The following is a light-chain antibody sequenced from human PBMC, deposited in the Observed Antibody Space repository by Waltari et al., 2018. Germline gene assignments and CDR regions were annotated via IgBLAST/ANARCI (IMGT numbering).Light chain of an antibody. V-gene: IGLV2-14*03. CDR3: SSYTRTTTLYV. J-gene: IGLJ1*01. Sequence: QSALTQPASVSGSPGQSITISCTGTSSDVGSYNYVSWYQQHPGKAPKRLIFEVTDRPSGCPKRFAGSKSGNTASLTISGLQAEDEADYYCSSYTRTTTLYVFGTGTKVTVL. CDR1: SSDVGSYNY. CDR2: EVT.